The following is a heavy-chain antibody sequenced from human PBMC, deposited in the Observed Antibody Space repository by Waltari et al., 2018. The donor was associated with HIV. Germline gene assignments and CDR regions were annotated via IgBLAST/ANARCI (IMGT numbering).Heavy chain of an antibody. Sequence: EVQLVESGGDLVKPGVCLSLSCAAVGFPSRNAWLTWVRQAPGKVPEWFGRIKSKADGGTTDYAAPVKGRFTISRDDSKNTLYLQMNSLRFEDTAVYYCTTDDFYYGNSGYFDYWGQGTLVTVSS. CDR2: IKSKADGGTT. D-gene: IGHD3-22*01. V-gene: IGHV3-15*05. CDR3: TTDDFYYGNSGYFDY. CDR1: GFPSRNAW. J-gene: IGHJ4*02.